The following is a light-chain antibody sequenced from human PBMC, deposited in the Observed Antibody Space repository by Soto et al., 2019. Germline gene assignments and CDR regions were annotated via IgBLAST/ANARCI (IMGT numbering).Light chain of an antibody. CDR2: EGS. V-gene: IGLV2-23*01. J-gene: IGLJ2*01. CDR3: CSYAGSSLVV. Sequence: QSAVTQPASVSGSPGQSITISCTGTSSAVGSYNLVSWYQQHQGKAPKLMIYEGSKRPSGVSNRCSGSKSGNTASLTISGLQADDEADYYCCSYAGSSLVVFGGGTQLTVL. CDR1: SSAVGSYNL.